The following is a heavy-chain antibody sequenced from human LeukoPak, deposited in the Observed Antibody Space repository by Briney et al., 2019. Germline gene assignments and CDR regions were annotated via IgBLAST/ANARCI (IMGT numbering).Heavy chain of an antibody. CDR2: ICYDGST. V-gene: IGHV4-39*01. D-gene: IGHD3-10*01. Sequence: PSETLSLTCTVSGGSISSSSYYWGWIRQPPGQGLEWIGSICYDGSTYYNPSLKSRVTISVDTSKNQFSLKLSSVTAADTAVYYCARTGLLFGSEFDYWGQGTLVTVSS. J-gene: IGHJ4*02. CDR1: GGSISSSSYY. CDR3: ARTGLLFGSEFDY.